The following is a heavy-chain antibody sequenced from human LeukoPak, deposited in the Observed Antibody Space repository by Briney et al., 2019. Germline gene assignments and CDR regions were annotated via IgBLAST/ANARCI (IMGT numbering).Heavy chain of an antibody. J-gene: IGHJ5*02. CDR1: GFTFDDYA. D-gene: IGHD6-13*01. V-gene: IGHV3-9*01. Sequence: GRSLRLSCAASGFTFDDYAMHWVRQAPGKGLEWVSGISWNSGSIGYADSVKGRFTIPRDNAKNSLYLQMNSLRAEDTALYYCAKDVSSSWGLWFDPWGQGTLVTVSS. CDR3: AKDVSSSWGLWFDP. CDR2: ISWNSGSI.